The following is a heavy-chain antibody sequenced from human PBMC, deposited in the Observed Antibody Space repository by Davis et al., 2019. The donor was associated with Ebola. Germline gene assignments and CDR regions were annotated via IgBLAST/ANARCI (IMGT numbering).Heavy chain of an antibody. CDR2: MNPNSGNT. CDR1: GYTFTGYD. D-gene: IGHD6-13*01. CDR3: ATGPLAAARY. V-gene: IGHV1-8*01. Sequence: AASVKVSCKASGYTFTGYDINWVRQATGQGLEWMGWMNPNSGNTGYAQKFQGRVTITADKSTNTAYMELSSLRSEDTAVYYCATGPLAAARYWGQGTLVTVSS. J-gene: IGHJ4*02.